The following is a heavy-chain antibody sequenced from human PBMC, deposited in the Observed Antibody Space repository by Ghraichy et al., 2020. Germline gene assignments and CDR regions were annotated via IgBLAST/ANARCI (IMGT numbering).Heavy chain of an antibody. D-gene: IGHD3-10*01. J-gene: IGHJ4*02. CDR3: ATIQYYGSGSYYNDMLSYFDY. CDR1: GYTLTELS. V-gene: IGHV1-24*01. Sequence: ASVKVSCKVSGYTLTELSMHWVRQAPGKGLEWMGGFDPEDGETIYAQKFQGRVTMTEDTSTDTAYMELSSLRSEDTAVYYCATIQYYGSGSYYNDMLSYFDYWGQGTLVTVSS. CDR2: FDPEDGET.